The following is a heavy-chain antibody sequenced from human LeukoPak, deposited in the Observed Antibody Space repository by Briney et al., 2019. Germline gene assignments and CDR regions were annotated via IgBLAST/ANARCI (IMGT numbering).Heavy chain of an antibody. Sequence: SVKVSCKASGGTFSSYAISWVRQAPGQELEWMGGIIPIFGTANYAQKFQGRVTITADESTSTAYIELSSLRSEDTAVYYSARIPTGTYRFDPWGQGTLVTVSS. V-gene: IGHV1-69*13. CDR3: ARIPTGTYRFDP. CDR1: GGTFSSYA. CDR2: IIPIFGTA. D-gene: IGHD1-1*01. J-gene: IGHJ5*02.